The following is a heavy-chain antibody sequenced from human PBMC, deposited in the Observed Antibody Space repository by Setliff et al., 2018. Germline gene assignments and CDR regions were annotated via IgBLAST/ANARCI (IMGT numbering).Heavy chain of an antibody. Sequence: PSETLSLTCAVSGDSIKSNAYYWGWIRQSPVRGLEWIGSVHSSGTTHYNPSLKSRVTISVDSAKNHFSLNLRSVTAADTAIYYCAGPPKWFGEVIIGALDVWGRGTVVTVSS. CDR1: GDSIKSNAYY. CDR2: VHSSGTT. J-gene: IGHJ3*01. CDR3: AGPPKWFGEVIIGALDV. D-gene: IGHD3-10*01. V-gene: IGHV4-39*02.